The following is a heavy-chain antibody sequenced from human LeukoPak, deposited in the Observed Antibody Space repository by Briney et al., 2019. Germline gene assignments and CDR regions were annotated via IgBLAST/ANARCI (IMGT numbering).Heavy chain of an antibody. CDR1: GGSISSYY. D-gene: IGHD1-26*01. CDR2: IYYSGGT. V-gene: IGHV4-59*01. CDR3: ARARPGMAFDI. J-gene: IGHJ3*02. Sequence: PSETLSLTCTVSGGSISSYYWSWIRQPPGKGLEWIGYIYYSGGTNYNPSLKSRVTISVDTSKNQFSLKLSSVTAADTAVYYCARARPGMAFDIWGQGTMVTVSS.